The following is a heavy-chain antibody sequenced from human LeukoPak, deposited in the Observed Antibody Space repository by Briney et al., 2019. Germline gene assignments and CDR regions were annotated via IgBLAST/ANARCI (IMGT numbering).Heavy chain of an antibody. V-gene: IGHV1-46*01. D-gene: IGHD3-10*01. J-gene: IGHJ4*02. Sequence: ASVKVSCKASGYTFTSYYMHWVRQAPGQGLEWMGIINPSGGSTSYAQKFQGRVTMTRDTSTSTAYMELRSLRSDDTAVYYCASDLYGSGSYSFDYWGQGTLVTVSS. CDR3: ASDLYGSGSYSFDY. CDR2: INPSGGST. CDR1: GYTFTSYY.